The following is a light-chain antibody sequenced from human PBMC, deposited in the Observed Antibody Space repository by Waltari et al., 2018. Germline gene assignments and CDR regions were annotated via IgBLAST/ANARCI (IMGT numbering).Light chain of an antibody. CDR1: QSVSSSY. CDR3: QQYGSSPRGELT. V-gene: IGKV3-20*01. CDR2: GAS. J-gene: IGKJ4*01. Sequence: EIVLTQSPGTLSLSPGERATLSCRASQSVSSSYLAWYQQKPGQAPRLLIYGASSRATGIPDRFSGSGSGTDFTLTISRLEPEDFAVYYCQQYGSSPRGELTFGGGTKVEIK.